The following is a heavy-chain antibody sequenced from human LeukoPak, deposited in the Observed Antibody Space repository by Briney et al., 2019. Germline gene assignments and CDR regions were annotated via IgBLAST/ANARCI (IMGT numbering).Heavy chain of an antibody. V-gene: IGHV4-4*02. CDR2: IYHSGST. Sequence: SETLSLTCAVSGGSISSSNWWSWVRQPPGKGLEWIGEIYHSGSTNYNPSLKSRVTISVDKSKNQFSLKLSSVTAADTAVYYCASHYGSGSFYSPFDYWGQGTLVTVSS. CDR3: ASHYGSGSFYSPFDY. J-gene: IGHJ4*02. CDR1: GGSISSSNW. D-gene: IGHD3-10*01.